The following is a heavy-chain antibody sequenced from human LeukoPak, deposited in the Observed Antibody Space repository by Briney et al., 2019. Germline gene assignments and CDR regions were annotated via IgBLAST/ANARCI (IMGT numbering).Heavy chain of an antibody. D-gene: IGHD3-16*01. CDR2: IYYSGST. V-gene: IGHV4-39*07. CDR1: GGSISSSSYY. Sequence: MPSETLSLTCTVSGGSISSSSYYWGWIRQPPGKGLEWIGSIYYSGSTYYNPSLKSRVTISVDTSKNQFSLKLSSVTAADTAVYYCARGTGEFDYWGQGTLVTVSS. J-gene: IGHJ4*02. CDR3: ARGTGEFDY.